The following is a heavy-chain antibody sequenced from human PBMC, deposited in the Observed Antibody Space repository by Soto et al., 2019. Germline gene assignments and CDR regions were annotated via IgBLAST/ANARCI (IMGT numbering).Heavy chain of an antibody. CDR3: AHVRQYDGARSYDF. J-gene: IGHJ4*02. D-gene: IGHD3-3*01. V-gene: IGHV2-26*01. CDR2: IFWSDEK. Sequence: QVTLKESGPVLVKPTETLTLTCAVSGFSLSDARMGVSWIRQPPGKALEWLAHIFWSDEKSYSSSLQSRLIISKDTSKGQVGLTMTNMDPVDTATYFCAHVRQYDGARSYDFWGRGTLVTVSS. CDR1: GFSLSDARMG.